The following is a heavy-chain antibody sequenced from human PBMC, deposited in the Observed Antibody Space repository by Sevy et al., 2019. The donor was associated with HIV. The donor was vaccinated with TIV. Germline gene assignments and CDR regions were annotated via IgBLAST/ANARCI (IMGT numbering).Heavy chain of an antibody. J-gene: IGHJ3*02. CDR1: GFTFISYG. Sequence: GGSLRLSCAASGFTFISYGMNWVGQAPARGREWGAVIWYDGRNKNYADSVKGRFTISRDNSKNTLYLQMNSLRAEDTAVYYCARDRAVVVVAATHPDAFDIWGQGTMVTVSS. V-gene: IGHV3-33*01. D-gene: IGHD2-15*01. CDR3: ARDRAVVVVAATHPDAFDI. CDR2: IWYDGRNK.